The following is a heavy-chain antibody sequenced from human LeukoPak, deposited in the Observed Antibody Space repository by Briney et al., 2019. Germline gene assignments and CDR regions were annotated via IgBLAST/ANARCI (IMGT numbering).Heavy chain of an antibody. D-gene: IGHD3-22*01. V-gene: IGHV3-43*01. CDR2: ISWDGGST. J-gene: IGHJ4*02. Sequence: PGGSLRLSCAASGFTFDDYTMHWVRQAPGKGLEWVSLISWDGGSTYYADSVKGRFTISRDNSKNSLYLQMNSLRTEDTALYYCAKEGTHGSSGGLDYWGQGTLVTVSS. CDR3: AKEGTHGSSGGLDY. CDR1: GFTFDDYT.